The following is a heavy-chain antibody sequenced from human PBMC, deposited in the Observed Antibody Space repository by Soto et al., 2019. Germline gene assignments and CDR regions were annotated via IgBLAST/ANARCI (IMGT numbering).Heavy chain of an antibody. CDR1: GGSISSGGYY. D-gene: IGHD3-9*01. Sequence: QVQLQESGPGLVKPSQTLSLTCTVSGGSISSGGYYWSWIRQHPGKGLEWIGYIYYSGSTNSNPTFKSGITISVDTSKNQFALKLSSVTAADTAVYYCARGSSPYDTHDWGQGTLDTVSS. V-gene: IGHV4-31*03. CDR2: IYYSGST. CDR3: ARGSSPYDTHD. J-gene: IGHJ4*02.